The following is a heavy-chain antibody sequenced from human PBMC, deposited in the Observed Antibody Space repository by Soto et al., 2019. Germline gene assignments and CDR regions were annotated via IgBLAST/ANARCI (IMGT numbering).Heavy chain of an antibody. CDR3: ARQSRSSTSCFYDY. Sequence: ASVKVSCKTSEYTFTDNYIYWLRQAPGQGLEWMGWLNPNTGDTDFAQRFQGRVTLTSDTSISTAYMEVSRLTSDDTAVFYCARQSRSSTSCFYDYWGPGTLVTVSS. CDR2: LNPNTGDT. J-gene: IGHJ4*02. D-gene: IGHD2-2*01. CDR1: EYTFTDNY. V-gene: IGHV1-2*02.